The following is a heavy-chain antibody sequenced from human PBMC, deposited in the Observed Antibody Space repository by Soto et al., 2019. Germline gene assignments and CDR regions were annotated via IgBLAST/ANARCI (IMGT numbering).Heavy chain of an antibody. D-gene: IGHD2-8*01. CDR1: GYTFTSYG. J-gene: IGHJ4*02. CDR2: ISAYNGNT. Sequence: QVQLVQSGAEVKKPGASVKVSCKASGYTFTSYGISWVRQAPGQGLEWMGWISAYNGNTNYAQKLQGRVTMTTDTSTSTAYMELRSLRSDDTAVYYCATDLVTKGYCTNGVCAVFDYWGQGTLVTVSS. CDR3: ATDLVTKGYCTNGVCAVFDY. V-gene: IGHV1-18*01.